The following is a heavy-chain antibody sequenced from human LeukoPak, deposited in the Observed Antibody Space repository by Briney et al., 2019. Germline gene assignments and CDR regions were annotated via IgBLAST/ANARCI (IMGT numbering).Heavy chain of an antibody. D-gene: IGHD1-20*01. CDR3: ARGVFAGDLLTGYWYFDL. Sequence: GVSLRLSCVASGFTFTAYAMTWVRQAPGKGLEWVSVISGSGNYTYYAHSVEGRFTISRDNPKNTLFLQMNSLRAEDTAIYYCARGVFAGDLLTGYWYFDLWGRGTLVTVSS. CDR2: ISGSGNYT. J-gene: IGHJ2*01. CDR1: GFTFTAYA. V-gene: IGHV3-23*01.